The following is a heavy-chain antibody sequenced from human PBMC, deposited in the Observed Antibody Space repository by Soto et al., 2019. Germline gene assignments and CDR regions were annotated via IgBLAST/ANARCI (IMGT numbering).Heavy chain of an antibody. J-gene: IGHJ4*02. CDR3: ARGGSANFDY. D-gene: IGHD6-25*01. CDR1: GFTFSSYA. Sequence: GGSLRLSCAASGFTFSSYAMHWVRQAPGKGLEWVAVISYDGSNKYYAGSVKGRFAISRDNSKNTLYLQMNSLRAEDTAVYYCARGGSANFDYWGQGTLVTVSS. CDR2: ISYDGSNK. V-gene: IGHV3-30*09.